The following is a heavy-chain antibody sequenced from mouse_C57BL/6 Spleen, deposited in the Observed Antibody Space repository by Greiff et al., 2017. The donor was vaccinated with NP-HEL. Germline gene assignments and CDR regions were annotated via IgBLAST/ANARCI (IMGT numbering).Heavy chain of an antibody. V-gene: IGHV3-6*01. J-gene: IGHJ4*01. Sequence: EVQLQQSGPGLVKPSQSLSLTCSVTGYSITSGYYWNWIRQFPGNKLEWMGYISYDGSNNYNPSLKKRISITRDTSKNQFFLKLNSVTTEDTATYYCARNPPYYYGSSYYAMDYWGQGTSVTVSS. CDR2: ISYDGSN. CDR3: ARNPPYYYGSSYYAMDY. D-gene: IGHD1-1*01. CDR1: GYSITSGYY.